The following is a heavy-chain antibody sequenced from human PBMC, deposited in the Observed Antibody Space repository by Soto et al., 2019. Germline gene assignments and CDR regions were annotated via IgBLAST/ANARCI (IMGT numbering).Heavy chain of an antibody. CDR2: IYHSGKT. CDR3: ARRPAYISGKDY. D-gene: IGHD3-3*02. V-gene: IGHV4-4*02. Sequence: QVQLQESGPGLVKPSETLSLTCAVSGDSISSNTWWSWVRQSPGKGLEWIGEIYHSGKTNYKASLKSRVTISIDKSKNQLSLNLTSVTAADTAVYYCARRPAYISGKDYWGKGTLVTVSS. J-gene: IGHJ4*02. CDR1: GDSISSNTW.